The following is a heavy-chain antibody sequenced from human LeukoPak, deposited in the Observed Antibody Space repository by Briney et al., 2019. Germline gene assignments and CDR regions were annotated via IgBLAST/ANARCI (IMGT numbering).Heavy chain of an antibody. J-gene: IGHJ4*02. Sequence: ASVKISCKASGYTFTNNYMHWVRQAPGQGLERMGVIHPSGSSTNYAQKFQGRVTMTKDTSTSTVYIELNTLRSDDTAVYYCARMDMDTAMVTNYLDHWGQGTLLIVSS. CDR2: IHPSGSST. CDR3: ARMDMDTAMVTNYLDH. D-gene: IGHD5-18*01. V-gene: IGHV1-46*01. CDR1: GYTFTNNY.